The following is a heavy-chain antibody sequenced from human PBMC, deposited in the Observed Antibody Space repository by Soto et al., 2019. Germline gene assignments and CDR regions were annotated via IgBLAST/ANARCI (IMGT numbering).Heavy chain of an antibody. CDR2: ISAYNGNT. J-gene: IGHJ4*02. CDR1: GYTFTSYG. CDR3: ARFLPMSGYSAGDDY. V-gene: IGHV1-18*01. D-gene: IGHD3-3*01. Sequence: QVPLVQSGAEVKKPGASVKVSCKASGYTFTSYGISWVRQAPGQGLEWMGWISAYNGNTNYAQKLQGRVTMTTDTSTSTDYMELRSLRSDDTAVYCCARFLPMSGYSAGDDYWGQGTLVTVSS.